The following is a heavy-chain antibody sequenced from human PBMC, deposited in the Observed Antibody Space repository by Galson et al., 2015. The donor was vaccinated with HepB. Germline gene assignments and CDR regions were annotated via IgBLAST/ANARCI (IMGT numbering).Heavy chain of an antibody. J-gene: IGHJ4*02. Sequence: SLRLSCAASGFTFSSYAMGWVRQAPGKGLELVSSIGTRGGTDYADFVKGRFTISRDNSKNTLYLQMDSLRAEDTAIFYCAKGDSSAWPYCFDSWGQGTLVTGSS. V-gene: IGHV3-23*01. CDR3: AKGDSSAWPYCFDS. CDR2: IGTRGGT. D-gene: IGHD6-19*01. CDR1: GFTFSSYA.